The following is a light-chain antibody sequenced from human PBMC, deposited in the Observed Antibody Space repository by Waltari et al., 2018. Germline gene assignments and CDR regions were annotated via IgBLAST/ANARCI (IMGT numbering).Light chain of an antibody. CDR1: QSISRN. V-gene: IGKV3-15*01. Sequence: EILMTQSLPTLSVSPGERATLSCRASQSISRNLAWYQQKPVQAPRLLIYGASTRATGIPARFSGSGSGTEFTLTISSLQSEDFAVYYCQQYNNWRTFGQGTKLEIK. CDR3: QQYNNWRT. J-gene: IGKJ2*01. CDR2: GAS.